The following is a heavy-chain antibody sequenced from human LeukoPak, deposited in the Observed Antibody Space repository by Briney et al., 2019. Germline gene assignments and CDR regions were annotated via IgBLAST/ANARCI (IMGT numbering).Heavy chain of an antibody. CDR1: GGSISSASYY. CDR2: VYTSGST. Sequence: PSQTLSLTCTVSGGSISSASYYWSWIRQRAGKGLEWIGRVYTSGSTNYNPSLKSRVTISIDTSKNQFSLKVRSVTAADTAIYYCARHSIVARSFYFDYWGQGALVTVSS. D-gene: IGHD5-12*01. V-gene: IGHV4-61*02. CDR3: ARHSIVARSFYFDY. J-gene: IGHJ4*02.